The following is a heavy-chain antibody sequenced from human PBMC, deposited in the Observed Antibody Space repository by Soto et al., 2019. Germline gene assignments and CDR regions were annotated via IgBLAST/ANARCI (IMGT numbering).Heavy chain of an antibody. Sequence: GASVKVSCKASGGTFSSYAISWVRQAPGQGLEWMGGIIPIFGTANYAQKFQGRVTITADESTSTAYMELSSLRSEDTAVYYCARVQKGDDFWSGYYTGITHYYYGMDVWGQGTTGTVSS. V-gene: IGHV1-69*13. CDR3: ARVQKGDDFWSGYYTGITHYYYGMDV. D-gene: IGHD3-3*01. CDR2: IIPIFGTA. J-gene: IGHJ6*02. CDR1: GGTFSSYA.